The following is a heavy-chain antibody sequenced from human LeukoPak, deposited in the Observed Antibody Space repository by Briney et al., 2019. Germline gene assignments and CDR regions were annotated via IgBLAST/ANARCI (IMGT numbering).Heavy chain of an antibody. CDR3: ARVRDGFNSSPFDY. CDR2: IYSGGST. V-gene: IGHV3-53*01. J-gene: IGHJ4*02. Sequence: HPGGSLRLSCAASGFTVSSNYMSWVRQAPGKGLEWVSVIYSGGSTYYADSVKGRFTISRDNSKNTLYLQMNSLRAEDTAVYYCARVRDGFNSSPFDYWGQGTLVTVSS. D-gene: IGHD5-24*01. CDR1: GFTVSSNY.